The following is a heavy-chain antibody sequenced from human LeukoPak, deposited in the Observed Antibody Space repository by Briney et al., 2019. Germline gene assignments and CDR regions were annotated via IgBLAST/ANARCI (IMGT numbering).Heavy chain of an antibody. Sequence: SETLSLTCTVSGGSISNYYYSWIRQPPGKGLEWIGYIYHSGGTNYNPSLKSRLTISVDTSKNQFSLKLSSVTAADTAVYYCASLTTKKRGGYCSSTSCYGYNWFDPWGQGTLVTVSS. D-gene: IGHD2-2*01. CDR3: ASLTTKKRGGYCSSTSCYGYNWFDP. V-gene: IGHV4-4*08. CDR1: GGSISNYY. CDR2: IYHSGGT. J-gene: IGHJ5*02.